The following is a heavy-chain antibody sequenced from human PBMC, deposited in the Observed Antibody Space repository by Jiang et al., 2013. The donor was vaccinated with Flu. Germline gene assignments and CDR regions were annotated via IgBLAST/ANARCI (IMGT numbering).Heavy chain of an antibody. CDR2: IRGDGVST. V-gene: IGHV3-74*01. Sequence: VQLVESGGGLVQPGGSVRLSCVASGFTFSSSWMHWVRQTPGQGLLWVSRIRGDGVSTNYADSVKGRFTVSRDNAQNTLYLQMTSLRVEDTAVYYCARGHLRLPVYYFDSWGHGTLVTVSS. D-gene: IGHD6-6*01. J-gene: IGHJ4*01. CDR1: GFTFSSSW. CDR3: ARGHLRLPVYYFDS.